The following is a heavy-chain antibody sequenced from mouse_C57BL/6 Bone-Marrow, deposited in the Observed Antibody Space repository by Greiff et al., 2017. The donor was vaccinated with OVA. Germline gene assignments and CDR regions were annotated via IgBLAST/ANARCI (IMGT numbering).Heavy chain of an antibody. CDR1: GFTFSSYA. V-gene: IGHV5-4*01. CDR2: ISDGGSYT. J-gene: IGHJ1*03. CDR3: ARERSQYFDV. Sequence: EVKLVESGGGLVKPGGSLKLSCAASGFTFSSYAMSWVRQTPEKRLEWVATISDGGSYTYYPDNVKGRFTISRDNAKNNLYLQMSHLKSEDTAMYYCARERSQYFDVWVTGTTVTVSS.